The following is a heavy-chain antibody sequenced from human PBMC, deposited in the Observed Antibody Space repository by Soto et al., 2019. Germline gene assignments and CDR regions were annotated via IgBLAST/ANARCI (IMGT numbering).Heavy chain of an antibody. D-gene: IGHD4-17*01. Sequence: QLQLQESGSGLVKPSQTLSLTCAVSGGSISSSGYSWNWIRQPPGKGLEWIGFVSHGGSAYYNPSLQSRVNMSVDRSKNQFSLKMNSVAAADTAVYYCARGRDYGDNGDWFDPWGQGTLVTVSS. V-gene: IGHV4-30-2*01. J-gene: IGHJ5*02. CDR3: ARGRDYGDNGDWFDP. CDR2: VSHGGSA. CDR1: GGSISSSGYS.